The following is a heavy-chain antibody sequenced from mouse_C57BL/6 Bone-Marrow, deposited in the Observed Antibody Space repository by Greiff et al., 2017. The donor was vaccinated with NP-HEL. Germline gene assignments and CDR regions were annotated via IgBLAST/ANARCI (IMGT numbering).Heavy chain of an antibody. Sequence: QVQLQQPGAELVMPGASVKLSRKASGYTFTSYWMHWVKQRPGQGLEWIGEIDPSDSYTNYNQKFKGKSTLTVDKSSSTAYMQLSSLTSEDSAVYYCAREGIYYYGSSYLPDYWGQGTSVTVSS. J-gene: IGHJ4*01. D-gene: IGHD1-1*01. CDR3: AREGIYYYGSSYLPDY. CDR1: GYTFTSYW. CDR2: IDPSDSYT. V-gene: IGHV1-69*01.